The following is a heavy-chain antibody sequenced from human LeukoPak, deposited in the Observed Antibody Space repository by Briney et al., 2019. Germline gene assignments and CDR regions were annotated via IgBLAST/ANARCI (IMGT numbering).Heavy chain of an antibody. CDR3: ARDDGSGSSEY. Sequence: GGSLRLSCAASGFTFSSYGMHWVRQAPGKGLEWVAVIWYDGSNKYYADSVKGRFTISRDNSKNTLYLQMNSLRAEDTAVYYCARDDGSGSSEYWGQGTLVTVSS. J-gene: IGHJ4*02. V-gene: IGHV3-33*01. CDR2: IWYDGSNK. CDR1: GFTFSSYG. D-gene: IGHD3-10*01.